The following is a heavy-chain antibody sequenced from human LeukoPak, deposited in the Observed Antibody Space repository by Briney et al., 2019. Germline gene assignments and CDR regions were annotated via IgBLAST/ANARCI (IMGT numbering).Heavy chain of an antibody. J-gene: IGHJ4*02. CDR2: IYYSGST. CDR3: AGTETIRGVILLFDY. CDR1: GGSISSYY. Sequence: SETLSLTCTVSGGSISSYYWSWIRQPPGKGLEWIGYIYYSGSTNYNPSLKSRVTISVDTSKNQFSLKLSSVTAADTAVYYCAGTETIRGVILLFDYWGQGTLVTVSS. V-gene: IGHV4-59*01. D-gene: IGHD3-10*01.